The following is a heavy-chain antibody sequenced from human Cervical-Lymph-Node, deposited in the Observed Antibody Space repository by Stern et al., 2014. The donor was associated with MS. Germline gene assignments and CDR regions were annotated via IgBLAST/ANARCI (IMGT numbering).Heavy chain of an antibody. CDR3: TRHQAGIAAD. J-gene: IGHJ4*02. CDR2: IIATFGTA. CDR1: GGTFNSFD. D-gene: IGHD6-13*01. Sequence: VQLVESGTEVKKPGSSVKVSCKASGGTFNSFDISWVRQAPGQGLEWLGGIIATFGTANYAQKLQGRVTFTADESTSTVYMELSSLRAEDTAVYFCTRHQAGIAADWGQGTLVTVSA. V-gene: IGHV1-69*01.